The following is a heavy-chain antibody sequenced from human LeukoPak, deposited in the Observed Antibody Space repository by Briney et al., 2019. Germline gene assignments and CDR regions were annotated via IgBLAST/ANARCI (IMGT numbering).Heavy chain of an antibody. J-gene: IGHJ6*03. CDR2: ISSSSSYI. Sequence: PGGSLRLSCAASGFTFSSYSMNWVRQAPGKGLEWVSSISSSSSYIYYADSVKGRFTISRDKAKNSLYLQMNSLRAEDTAVYYCARTTVTRPYYYYYMDVWGKGTTVTVSS. CDR3: ARTTVTRPYYYYYMDV. V-gene: IGHV3-21*01. CDR1: GFTFSSYS. D-gene: IGHD4-17*01.